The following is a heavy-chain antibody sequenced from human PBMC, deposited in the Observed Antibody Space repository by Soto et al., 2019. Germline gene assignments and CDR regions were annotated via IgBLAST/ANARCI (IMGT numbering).Heavy chain of an antibody. CDR2: ISSNGGST. J-gene: IGHJ4*02. D-gene: IGHD5-12*01. CDR3: ARSGNGYDLAY. V-gene: IGHV3-64*02. CDR1: GFTFSSYA. Sequence: GGSLRLSCAASGFTFSSYAMHWVRQAPGKGLEYVSSISSNGGSTYYADSVKGRFTISRDNSKNTLYLQMGSLRAEDMAVYYYARSGNGYDLAYWGQGTLVPVSS.